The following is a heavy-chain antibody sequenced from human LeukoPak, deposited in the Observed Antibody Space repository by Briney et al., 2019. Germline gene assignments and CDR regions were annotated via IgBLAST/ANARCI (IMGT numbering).Heavy chain of an antibody. J-gene: IGHJ4*02. CDR3: AKQSYYYGSGSPNYFDY. CDR2: ISGSGGST. D-gene: IGHD3-10*01. Sequence: PGGSLRLSFAASGFTFSSYAMSWVRQAPGKGLEWVSAISGSGGSTYYADSVKGRFTISRDNSKNTLYPQMNSLRAEDTAVYYCAKQSYYYGSGSPNYFDYWGQGTLVTVSS. CDR1: GFTFSSYA. V-gene: IGHV3-23*01.